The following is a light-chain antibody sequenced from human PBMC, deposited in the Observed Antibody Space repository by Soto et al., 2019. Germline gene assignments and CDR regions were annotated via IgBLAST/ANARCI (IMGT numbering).Light chain of an antibody. Sequence: EIVLTQSPGTLSLSPGERATLSCRASQSVSSSYLAWYQQKPGQAPRLLIYGASSTATCIPDRFSGSGSGRDFTLTISRLEPEDVAVYYCRQYGSSPTTFVQGTRLELK. CDR2: GAS. J-gene: IGKJ5*01. CDR3: RQYGSSPTT. CDR1: QSVSSSY. V-gene: IGKV3-20*01.